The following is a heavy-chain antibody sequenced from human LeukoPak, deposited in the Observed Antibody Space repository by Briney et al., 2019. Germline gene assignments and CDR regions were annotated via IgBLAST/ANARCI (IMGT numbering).Heavy chain of an antibody. CDR1: GGSFSGYY. CDR3: ARGAISYCSGGSCYAGFDY. CDR2: INHSGST. D-gene: IGHD2-15*01. V-gene: IGHV4-34*01. J-gene: IGHJ4*02. Sequence: SETLSLTCAVYGGSFSGYYWSWIRQPPGKGLEWIGEINHSGSTNYNPSLKSRVTISVDTSKNQFSLKLSSVTAADTAVYYCARGAISYCSGGSCYAGFDYWGQGTLVTVSP.